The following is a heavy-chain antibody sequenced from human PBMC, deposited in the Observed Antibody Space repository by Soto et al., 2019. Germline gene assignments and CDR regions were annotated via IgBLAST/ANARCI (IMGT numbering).Heavy chain of an antibody. D-gene: IGHD5-18*01. CDR3: ARHVDTAMAYLDY. CDR2: INHSGST. CDR1: GGTLSGYY. Sequence: PSEKLPLPCAGYGGTLSGYYWRWIRQPPGKGLEWIGEINHSGSTNYNPSLKSRVTISVDTSKNQFSLKLSSVTAADTAVDYCARHVDTAMAYLDYLGQGTLVT. J-gene: IGHJ4*02. V-gene: IGHV4-34*01.